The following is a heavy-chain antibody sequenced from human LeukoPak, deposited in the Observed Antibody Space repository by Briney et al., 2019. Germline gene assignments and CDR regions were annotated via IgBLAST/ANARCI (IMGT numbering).Heavy chain of an antibody. CDR1: GGSISSYY. J-gene: IGHJ4*02. D-gene: IGHD5-18*01. Sequence: SETLSLTCTVSGGSISSYYWSWIRQPAGKGLEWIGRIYTSGSTNYNPSLKSRVTMSVDTSENQFSLKLSSVTAADTAVYYCARDFRGYSYGPFDYWGQGTLVTVSS. CDR2: IYTSGST. V-gene: IGHV4-4*07. CDR3: ARDFRGYSYGPFDY.